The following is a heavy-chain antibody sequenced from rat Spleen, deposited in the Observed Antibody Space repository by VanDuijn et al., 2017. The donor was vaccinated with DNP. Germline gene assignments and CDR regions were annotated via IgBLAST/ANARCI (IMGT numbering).Heavy chain of an antibody. CDR3: ARWYNSGYYFDY. CDR2: IRYDGGST. V-gene: IGHV5-22*01. D-gene: IGHD4-3*01. Sequence: EVQLVESGGALLQPGRPLKLPCAASGFSFVDYNMAWIRQAPTKGLGWVANIRYDGGSTYYGDSVKGRFTISRDNAESTLYLQMNSLRSEYMATYYCARWYNSGYYFDYWGQGVMVTVSS. CDR1: GFSFVDYN. J-gene: IGHJ2*01.